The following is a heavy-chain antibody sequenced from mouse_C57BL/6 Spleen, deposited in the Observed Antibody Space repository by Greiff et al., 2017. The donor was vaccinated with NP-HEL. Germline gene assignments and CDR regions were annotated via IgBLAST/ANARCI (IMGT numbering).Heavy chain of an antibody. Sequence: EVQLQESGPGLVKPSQSLSLTCSVTGYSITSGYYWNWIRQFPGNKLEWMGYISYDGSNNYNPSLKNRISITRDTSKNQFFLKLNSVTTEDTATYYCARDGIITTVVADWGQGTTLTVSS. CDR1: GYSITSGYY. D-gene: IGHD1-1*01. V-gene: IGHV3-6*01. CDR2: ISYDGSN. J-gene: IGHJ2*01. CDR3: ARDGIITTVVAD.